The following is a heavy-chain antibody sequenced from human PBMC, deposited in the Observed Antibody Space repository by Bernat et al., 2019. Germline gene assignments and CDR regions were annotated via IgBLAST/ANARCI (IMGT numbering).Heavy chain of an antibody. V-gene: IGHV3-23*01. CDR1: GFTFSSYA. J-gene: IGHJ2*01. CDR2: ISGSGGST. D-gene: IGHD4-17*01. Sequence: EVQLLESGGGLVQPGGSLRLSCAASGFTFSSYAMSWVRQAPGKGLEWVSAISGSGGSTYYADSVKGRFTISRDNSKNTRYLQMNSLRAEDTAVYYCATNDYGDYPSGSNWYFDLWGRGTLVTVSS. CDR3: ATNDYGDYPSGSNWYFDL.